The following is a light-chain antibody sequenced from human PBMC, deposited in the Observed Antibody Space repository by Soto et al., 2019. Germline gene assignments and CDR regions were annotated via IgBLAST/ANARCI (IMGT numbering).Light chain of an antibody. CDR2: DVG. CDR1: SSDVGGYKY. CDR3: SSYTSSSTPYV. J-gene: IGLJ1*01. Sequence: QSALTQPASVSGSPGQSITISCTGTSSDVGGYKYVSWYQQHPGKAPKLIIYDVGNRPSGVSNRFSGSKSGNTASLTISGLQAEDEADYYCSSYTSSSTPYVFGTGTKLPS. V-gene: IGLV2-14*01.